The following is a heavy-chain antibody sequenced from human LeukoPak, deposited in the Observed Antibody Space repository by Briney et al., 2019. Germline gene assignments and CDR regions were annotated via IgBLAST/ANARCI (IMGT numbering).Heavy chain of an antibody. CDR2: IGAYNGDT. CDR3: TRDHCSGDNCPSFDY. CDR1: GYTFISFG. V-gene: IGHV1-18*04. Sequence: ASVKVSCKPSGYTFISFGISWVRQAPGQGLEWLGWIGAYNGDTNYAQKFQGRVTMTTDTSTSTAYMDLRSLRSDDTAVYYCTRDHCSGDNCPSFDYWGQGTLVTVSS. D-gene: IGHD2-15*01. J-gene: IGHJ4*02.